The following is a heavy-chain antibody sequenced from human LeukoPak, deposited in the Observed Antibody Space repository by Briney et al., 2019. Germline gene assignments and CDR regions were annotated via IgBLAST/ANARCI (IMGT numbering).Heavy chain of an antibody. D-gene: IGHD2-15*01. V-gene: IGHV1-69*01. CDR1: GGTFSSYA. Sequence: SVRVSCKASGGTFSSYAISWVRQAPGQGLEWMGGIIPIFGTANYAQKFQGRVTITADESTSTAYMELSSLRSEDTAVYYCASSTRGIVVAYYYYGMDVWGKGTTVTVSS. J-gene: IGHJ6*04. CDR3: ASSTRGIVVAYYYYGMDV. CDR2: IIPIFGTA.